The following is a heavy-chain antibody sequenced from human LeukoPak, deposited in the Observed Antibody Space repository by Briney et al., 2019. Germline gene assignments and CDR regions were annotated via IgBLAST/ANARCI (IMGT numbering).Heavy chain of an antibody. D-gene: IGHD3-9*01. CDR2: INVGSGNT. Sequence: GTSVKVSCEASGFTFTSSAVQWVRQARGQRLEWIGWINVGSGNTNYAQKFQERVTITRDMSTSTAYMELSSLRSEDTAVYYCAAAYDILTGYHRYYFDYWGQGTLVTVSS. J-gene: IGHJ4*02. CDR3: AAAYDILTGYHRYYFDY. CDR1: GFTFTSSA. V-gene: IGHV1-58*01.